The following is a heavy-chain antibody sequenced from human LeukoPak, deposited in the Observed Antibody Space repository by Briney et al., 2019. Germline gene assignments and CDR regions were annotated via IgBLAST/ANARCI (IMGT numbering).Heavy chain of an antibody. J-gene: IGHJ4*02. D-gene: IGHD3-10*01. CDR3: AKGMATYGSGTLFDY. Sequence: SGGSLRLSCAASGFTFSSYAMSWVRQAPGKGLEWVSAISGSGGSTYYADSVKGRFTISRDNSKNTLYLQMNSLRAEDTAVYYCAKGMATYGSGTLFDYWGQGTLVTVSS. CDR1: GFTFSSYA. CDR2: ISGSGGST. V-gene: IGHV3-23*01.